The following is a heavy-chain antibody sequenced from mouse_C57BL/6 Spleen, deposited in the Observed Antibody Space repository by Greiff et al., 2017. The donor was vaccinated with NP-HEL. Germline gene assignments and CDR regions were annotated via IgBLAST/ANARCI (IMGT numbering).Heavy chain of an antibody. CDR3: ARAPMITPPLYWYFGV. D-gene: IGHD2-4*01. CDR2: ISSGSNTI. J-gene: IGHJ1*03. CDR1: GFTFSDYG. V-gene: IGHV5-17*01. Sequence: VQLTESGGGLVKPGGFLKLSCAASGFTFSDYGMHWVRQAPETGLEWVAYISSGSNTIYYADTVKGRFTIARDNAKNTLFLQTTSLRSEDMVLYYCARAPMITPPLYWYFGVWGTGTTVTVSS.